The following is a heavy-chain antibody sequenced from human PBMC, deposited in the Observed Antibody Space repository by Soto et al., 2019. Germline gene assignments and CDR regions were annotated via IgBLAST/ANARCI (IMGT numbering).Heavy chain of an antibody. J-gene: IGHJ6*02. D-gene: IGHD6-13*01. Sequence: QVQLVQSGAEVKKPGSSVKVSCKASGGTFSSYAISWVRQAPGQGLEWMGGIIPIFGTANYAQKFQGRVTITAEESTSTADMEVSSLRAEDTAVDYCARLRAAAGGPYYYYYGMDVLGQGTTVTGSS. V-gene: IGHV1-69*01. CDR1: GGTFSSYA. CDR3: ARLRAAAGGPYYYYYGMDV. CDR2: IIPIFGTA.